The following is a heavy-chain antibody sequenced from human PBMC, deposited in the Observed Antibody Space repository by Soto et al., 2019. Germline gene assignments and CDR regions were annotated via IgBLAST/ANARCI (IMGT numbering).Heavy chain of an antibody. CDR3: AKDMGRVAMVTVFDY. D-gene: IGHD5-18*01. J-gene: IGHJ4*02. V-gene: IGHV3-23*01. Sequence: GASLGLSCAASGFTFSSYAMSWVRQAPGKGLEWVSAISGSGGSTYYADSVKGRFTISRDNSKNTLYLQMNSLRAEDTAVHYCAKDMGRVAMVTVFDYWGQGTLVTVSS. CDR1: GFTFSSYA. CDR2: ISGSGGST.